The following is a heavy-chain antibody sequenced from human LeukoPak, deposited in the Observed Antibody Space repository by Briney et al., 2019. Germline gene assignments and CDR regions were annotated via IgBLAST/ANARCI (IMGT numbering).Heavy chain of an antibody. CDR3: AKELTTERTPGVDS. V-gene: IGHV3-33*06. Sequence: GGSLRLSCAASGFTFSSYGMHWVRQAPGKGLEWVAVIWYDGSNKYYADSVKGRFTISRDNSKNTLYLQVNSLRAEDTAVYFCAKELTTERTPGVDSWGQGTLVTVSS. D-gene: IGHD4-17*01. CDR1: GFTFSSYG. J-gene: IGHJ4*02. CDR2: IWYDGSNK.